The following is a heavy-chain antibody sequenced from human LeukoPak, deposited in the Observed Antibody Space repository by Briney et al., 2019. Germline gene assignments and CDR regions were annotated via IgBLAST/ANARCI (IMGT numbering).Heavy chain of an antibody. D-gene: IGHD5-18*01. CDR1: LYTFTRYG. V-gene: IGHV1-3*01. CDR3: ACHSLVSDTAMVYWYFDL. J-gene: IGHJ2*01. Sequence: GASVKVSYKSSLYTFTRYGISWVRPPPGQGREWMGWIHAGNGNTKYSQKFQGRVTLTRDTYARPAYMEPSSLRSEDTEVYSCACHSLVSDTAMVYWYFDLCRGGTLVTVSS. CDR2: IHAGNGNT.